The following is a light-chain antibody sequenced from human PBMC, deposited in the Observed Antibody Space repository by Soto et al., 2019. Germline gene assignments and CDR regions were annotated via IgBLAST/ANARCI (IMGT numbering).Light chain of an antibody. CDR2: GAS. CDR3: QQYGSSLWT. J-gene: IGKJ1*01. CDR1: QSVSSSY. V-gene: IGKV3-20*01. Sequence: EIVWTQSPGTRSLSPGERATLSCRASQSVSSSYLAWYQQKPGQATRLLIYGASSRATGIPDRFSGSGSGTDFTLTISRLEPEDFAVYYCQQYGSSLWTFGQGTKGEIK.